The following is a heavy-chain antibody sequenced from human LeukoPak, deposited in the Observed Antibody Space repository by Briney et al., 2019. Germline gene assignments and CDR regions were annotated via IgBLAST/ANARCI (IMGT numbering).Heavy chain of an antibody. CDR1: GYTFTAYY. J-gene: IGHJ5*02. V-gene: IGHV1-2*02. CDR2: VSPNNGGT. CDR3: ARAIVGELAS. Sequence: ASVKVSCKASGYTFTAYYIHWVRQAPGQRLEWMGWVSPNNGGTNYAQKFQGRVTMTRDTSISTAYMELSRLRSDDTAVYYCARAIVGELASWGQGTLVTVSS. D-gene: IGHD3-10*01.